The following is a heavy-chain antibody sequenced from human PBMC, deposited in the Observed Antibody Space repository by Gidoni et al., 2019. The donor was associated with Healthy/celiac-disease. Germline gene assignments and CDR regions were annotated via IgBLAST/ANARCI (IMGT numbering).Heavy chain of an antibody. CDR1: GFTFGDSA. Sequence: VQLVESGGGLVPPGRSLRLSCTASGFTFGDSAMSWLRQGQGKGLGWVGFIRRKGYGGTTEYAGYVKGRFTISRDDSKSIAYLQMNSLKTEDTAVYYWTKTGYCSSTSCYCFYWFDPWGQGTLVTVSS. CDR2: IRRKGYGGTT. V-gene: IGHV3-49*03. D-gene: IGHD2-2*01. CDR3: TKTGYCSSTSCYCFYWFDP. J-gene: IGHJ5*02.